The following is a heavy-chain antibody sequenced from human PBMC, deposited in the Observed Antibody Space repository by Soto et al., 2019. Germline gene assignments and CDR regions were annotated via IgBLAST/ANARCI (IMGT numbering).Heavy chain of an antibody. CDR3: AGMPEEYGSGVSWFTNGMAT. CDR1: GFTFSDFA. CDR2: LDGVGGST. J-gene: IGHJ6*02. Sequence: GGSLRLSCLASGFTFSDFAMTWVRHVPGRGLELVASLDGVGGSTYDAAPARGRSSIAKDNSQNTRFLQMKRLTGDETVIYYCAGMPEEYGSGVSWFTNGMATWGQGPTVTVSS. D-gene: IGHD3-10*01. V-gene: IGHV3-23*01.